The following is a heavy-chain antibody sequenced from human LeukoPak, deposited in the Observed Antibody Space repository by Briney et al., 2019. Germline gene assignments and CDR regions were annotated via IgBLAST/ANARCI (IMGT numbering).Heavy chain of an antibody. V-gene: IGHV3-48*03. CDR2: ISSSGSTI. CDR3: AKELLWFGEVPTSMDV. Sequence: PGGSLRLSCAASGFTFSSYEMNWVRQAPGKGLEWVSYISSSGSTIYYADSVKGRFTISRDNAKNSLYLQMNSLRAEDTAVYYCAKELLWFGEVPTSMDVWGKGTTVTISS. J-gene: IGHJ6*04. D-gene: IGHD3-10*01. CDR1: GFTFSSYE.